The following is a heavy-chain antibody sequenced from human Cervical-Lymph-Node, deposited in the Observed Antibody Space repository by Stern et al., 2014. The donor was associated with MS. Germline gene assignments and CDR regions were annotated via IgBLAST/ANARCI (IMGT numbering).Heavy chain of an antibody. CDR3: ARWSVACDY. D-gene: IGHD2-21*01. CDR2: IYPGDSDI. CDR1: GYNFINYW. Sequence: EVQLVESGAELKKPGESLKISCKTSGYNFINYWIAWVRQVPGKGLEWIGIIYPGDSDIRYSPSFQGHVKISVGKSITAAYLQWNSLKASDTAVYYCARWSVACDYWGQGALITVSS. V-gene: IGHV5-51*03. J-gene: IGHJ4*02.